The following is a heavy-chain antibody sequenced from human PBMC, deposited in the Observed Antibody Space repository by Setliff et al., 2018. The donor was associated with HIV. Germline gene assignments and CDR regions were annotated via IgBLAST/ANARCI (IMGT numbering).Heavy chain of an antibody. V-gene: IGHV3-7*03. CDR3: TTEDPWLRFGH. CDR1: GFTFTSYW. Sequence: GGSLRLSCAASGFTFTSYWMIWVRQAPGKGLEWVANINQDGNEKNYVDSVKGRFTISRDNTKNSLYLQMNSLKTEDTAVYYCTTEDPWLRFGHWGQGTLVTVSS. D-gene: IGHD5-12*01. J-gene: IGHJ5*02. CDR2: INQDGNEK.